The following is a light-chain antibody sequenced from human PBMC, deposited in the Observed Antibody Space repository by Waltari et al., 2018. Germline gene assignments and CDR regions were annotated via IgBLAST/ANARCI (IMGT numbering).Light chain of an antibody. CDR3: SSHSTLSPRV. Sequence: QSALTQPASVSGSPGQSITLSCTGTSSDVGAFNYVCWYQQHPGKAPKVMIYDVTNRPSGMSNRFSGSKSGNTAFLTISGLQPEDEADYYCSSHSTLSPRVFGGGTKVTVL. CDR1: SSDVGAFNY. J-gene: IGLJ3*02. CDR2: DVT. V-gene: IGLV2-14*03.